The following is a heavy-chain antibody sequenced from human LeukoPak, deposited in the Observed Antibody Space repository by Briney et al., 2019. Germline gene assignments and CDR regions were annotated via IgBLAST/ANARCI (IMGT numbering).Heavy chain of an antibody. V-gene: IGHV4-61*02. CDR2: IFPGGST. CDR1: GGSITSVTYY. J-gene: IGHJ3*02. CDR3: ARLHSGYNWGALDVFDI. Sequence: SETLSLTCTVSGGSITSVTYYSSWIRQPAGKGLEWIGRIFPGGSTNYNPSLKSRVTISVDTSKNLFSLKLSSVTAADTAIYYCARLHSGYNWGALDVFDIWGQGTVVTVSS. D-gene: IGHD5-12*01.